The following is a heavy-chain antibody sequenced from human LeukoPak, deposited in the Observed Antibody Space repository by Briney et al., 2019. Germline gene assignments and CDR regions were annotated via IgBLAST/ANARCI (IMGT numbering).Heavy chain of an antibody. CDR3: ATLVGSSGWYGEGWFDP. CDR2: FDPEDGET. V-gene: IGHV1-24*01. Sequence: APVKVSCKVSGYTLTELSMHWVRQAPGKGLVWMGGFDPEDGETIYAQKFQGRVTMTEDTSTDTAYMELSSLRSEDTAVYYCATLVGSSGWYGEGWFDPWGQGTLVTVSS. CDR1: GYTLTELS. D-gene: IGHD6-19*01. J-gene: IGHJ5*02.